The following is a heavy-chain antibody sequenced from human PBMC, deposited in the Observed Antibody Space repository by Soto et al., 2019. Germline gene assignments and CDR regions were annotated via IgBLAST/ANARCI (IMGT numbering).Heavy chain of an antibody. CDR3: AKDRLAGGFDY. CDR1: GFTFSSYA. V-gene: IGHV3-23*01. CDR2: ISGSGGTT. D-gene: IGHD3-16*01. Sequence: PGGSLRLSCAASGFTFSSYAMSWVRQAPGKGLEWVSVISGSGGTTYYADSVKGRFTISRDNSRNTLYLQMNSLRADDTAVYYCAKDRLAGGFDYWGQGTLVTVSS. J-gene: IGHJ4*02.